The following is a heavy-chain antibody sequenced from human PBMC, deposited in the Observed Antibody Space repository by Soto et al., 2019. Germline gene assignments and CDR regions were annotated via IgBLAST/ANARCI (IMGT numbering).Heavy chain of an antibody. Sequence: PSETLSLTCSVSGGSISTYYWSWIRRPAGKGLEWIGRIYRSGGTNFNPSLMSRVSMSVDTSKNQFSLKLSSVVAADTAVYYCARGAAAGVDYGMDVWGQGTTVTVSS. CDR3: ARGAAAGVDYGMDV. J-gene: IGHJ6*02. V-gene: IGHV4-4*07. D-gene: IGHD6-13*01. CDR2: IYRSGGT. CDR1: GGSISTYY.